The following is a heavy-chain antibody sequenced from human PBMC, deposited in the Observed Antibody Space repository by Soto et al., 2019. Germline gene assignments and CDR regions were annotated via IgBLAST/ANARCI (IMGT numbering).Heavy chain of an antibody. D-gene: IGHD2-2*01. J-gene: IGHJ4*02. V-gene: IGHV4-59*08. Sequence: PSETLSLTCTVSGGSISSYYWSWIRQPPGKGLEWIGYIYYSGSTNYNPSLKSRVTISVDTSKNQFSLRLSSVTAADTAVYYCARVRCISTSCYDLFDYWCQGNLVSVS. CDR3: ARVRCISTSCYDLFDY. CDR1: GGSISSYY. CDR2: IYYSGST.